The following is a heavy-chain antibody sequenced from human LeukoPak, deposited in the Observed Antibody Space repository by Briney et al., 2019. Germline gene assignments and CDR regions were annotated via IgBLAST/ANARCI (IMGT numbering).Heavy chain of an antibody. V-gene: IGHV3-23*01. Sequence: PGGSLRLSCAASGFTFSTYGMNWVRQAPGKGLEWVSGISPSGDITYYADSVMGRFSISRDNPKSTVSLQMSSLRAEDTAVYYCARSFGSGISYSDYYYMDVWGKGTTVTISS. CDR3: ARSFGSGISYSDYYYMDV. CDR2: ISPSGDIT. J-gene: IGHJ6*03. D-gene: IGHD3-10*01. CDR1: GFTFSTYG.